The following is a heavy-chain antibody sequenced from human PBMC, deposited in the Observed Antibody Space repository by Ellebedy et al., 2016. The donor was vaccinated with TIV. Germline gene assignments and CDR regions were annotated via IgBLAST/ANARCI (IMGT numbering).Heavy chain of an antibody. Sequence: GESLKISXEASEFNFKIYSMAWVRQAPGKGLEWVASVSGRGIKTYYEDSVKGRFTISRDNSKNTLYLQMDSLRTEDSAVYYCAREDFYGMDVWGQGTTVIVSS. V-gene: IGHV3-23*01. CDR3: AREDFYGMDV. J-gene: IGHJ6*01. CDR1: EFNFKIYS. CDR2: VSGRGIKT.